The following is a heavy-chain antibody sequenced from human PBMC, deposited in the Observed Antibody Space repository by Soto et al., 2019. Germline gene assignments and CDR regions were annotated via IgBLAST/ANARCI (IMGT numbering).Heavy chain of an antibody. V-gene: IGHV3-49*03. CDR2: IRSKAYGGTT. D-gene: IGHD6-19*01. CDR3: TRVASSGWYQVLFAP. J-gene: IGHJ5*02. CDR1: GFTFGDYA. Sequence: PGGSLRLSCTASGFTFGDYAMSWFRQAPGKGLEWVGFIRSKAYGGTTEYAASVKGRFTISRDDSKSIAYLQMNSLKTEDTAVYYCTRVASSGWYQVLFAPWGQGSLVTVSS.